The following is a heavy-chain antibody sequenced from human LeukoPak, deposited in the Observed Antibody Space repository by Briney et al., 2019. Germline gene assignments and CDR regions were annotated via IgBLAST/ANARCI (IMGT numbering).Heavy chain of an antibody. Sequence: GGSLRLSCAGSGFTFSNSWMSWVRQAPGKGLEWVANIKEDGSEKNYVDSVKGRFTISRDSAKNLLYLQMNSLRADDTAVYYCARSIGFDPWGQGTLVTVSS. CDR1: GFTFSNSW. CDR3: ARSIGFDP. CDR2: IKEDGSEK. J-gene: IGHJ5*02. D-gene: IGHD1-26*01. V-gene: IGHV3-7*01.